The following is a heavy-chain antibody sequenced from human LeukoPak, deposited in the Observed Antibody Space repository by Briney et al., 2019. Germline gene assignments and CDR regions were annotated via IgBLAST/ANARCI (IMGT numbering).Heavy chain of an antibody. V-gene: IGHV1-69*01. D-gene: IGHD3-16*01. J-gene: IGHJ5*02. CDR1: GGTFSSHA. CDR2: IIPIFGTA. CDR3: ARDGGGWFDP. Sequence: ASVKVSCKASGGTFSSHAISWVRQAPGQGLEWMGGIIPIFGTANYAQKFQGRVTITADESTSTAYMELSSLRSEDTAVYYCARDGGGWFDPWGQGTLVTVSS.